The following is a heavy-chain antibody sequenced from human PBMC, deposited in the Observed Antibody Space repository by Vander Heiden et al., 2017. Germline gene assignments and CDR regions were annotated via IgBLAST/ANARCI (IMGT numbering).Heavy chain of an antibody. CDR2: INQDDSEN. J-gene: IGHJ4*02. Sequence: EVQLVESGGALVQPGGSLRLSCAASGFCVSSDWMSWIRQTPWKALEWVANINQDDSENYYVDSVKGRFTISRDNAKYSLYLQVNSLRVEDTAVYYCARGARLSLTYWGRGTLVTVSS. V-gene: IGHV3-7*01. D-gene: IGHD3-10*01. CDR1: GFCVSSDW. CDR3: ARGARLSLTY.